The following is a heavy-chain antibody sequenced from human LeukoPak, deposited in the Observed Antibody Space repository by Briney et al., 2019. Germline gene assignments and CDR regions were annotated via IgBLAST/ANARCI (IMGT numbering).Heavy chain of an antibody. CDR2: IFASGIT. CDR1: GDSTSSGSDYY. V-gene: IGHV4-61*02. J-gene: IGHJ4*02. CDR3: AKDFRD. Sequence: SETLSLTCTVSGDSTSSGSDYYWSWIRQPAGKGLEWIGRIFASGITDYNPSLKTRLTISVDTSKNQFFLRLNSVTAADTAVYYCAKDFRDWGQGTVVTVS.